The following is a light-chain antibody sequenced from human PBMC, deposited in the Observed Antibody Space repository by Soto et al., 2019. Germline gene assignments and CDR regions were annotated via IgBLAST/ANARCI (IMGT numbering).Light chain of an antibody. J-gene: IGKJ2*01. Sequence: AIRMTQSPSSFSASTGDRVTITCRSSQGISSYLAWYQQKPGNGPKLLIYAASTSQSGAPSRFSGSRSGQDLTLTITCLQSEDFATYYCQQYDSYPLYTFGQGTKLEIK. CDR3: QQYDSYPLYT. V-gene: IGKV1-8*01. CDR1: QGISSY. CDR2: AAS.